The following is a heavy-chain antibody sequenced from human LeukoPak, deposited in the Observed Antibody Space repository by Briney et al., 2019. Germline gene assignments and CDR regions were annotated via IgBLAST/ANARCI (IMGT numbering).Heavy chain of an antibody. CDR1: GGSFSGYY. CDR3: ARGIIGGFDP. Sequence: PSETLSLTCAVYGGSFSGYYWNWIRQSPGKGLEWIGEINQSGSTSYNPSLKSRVTISVDTSKNQFSLKLSSVTAADTAVYYCARGIIGGFDPWGQGTLVTVSS. V-gene: IGHV4-34*01. D-gene: IGHD3-10*01. CDR2: INQSGST. J-gene: IGHJ5*02.